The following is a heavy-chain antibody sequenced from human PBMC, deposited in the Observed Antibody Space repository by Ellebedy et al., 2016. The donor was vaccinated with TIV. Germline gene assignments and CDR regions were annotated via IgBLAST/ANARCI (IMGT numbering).Heavy chain of an antibody. CDR1: GGTFSSYA. V-gene: IGHV1-18*01. J-gene: IGHJ5*02. CDR2: ISAYNGNT. D-gene: IGHD1-1*01. Sequence: ASVKVSCXASGGTFSSYAISWVRQAPGQGLEWMGWISAYNGNTNYAQKLQGRVTMTTDTSTSTAYMELRSLRSDDTAVYYCARYEGEYNWNRGWFDPWGQGTLVTVSS. CDR3: ARYEGEYNWNRGWFDP.